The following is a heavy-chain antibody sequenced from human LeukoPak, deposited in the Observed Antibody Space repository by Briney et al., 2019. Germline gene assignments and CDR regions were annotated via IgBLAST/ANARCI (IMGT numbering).Heavy chain of an antibody. CDR3: ARGAYFYGSGINWFDP. V-gene: IGHV4-38-2*02. D-gene: IGHD3-10*01. CDR1: GYSISSGYY. CDR2: IYTTGST. Sequence: PSETLSLTCTVSGYSISSGYYWGWIRQPPGKGLEWIGHIYTTGSTNYNPSLKSRVTISLDTSKNQFSLKLSSVTAADTAVYYCARGAYFYGSGINWFDPWGQGTLITVSS. J-gene: IGHJ5*02.